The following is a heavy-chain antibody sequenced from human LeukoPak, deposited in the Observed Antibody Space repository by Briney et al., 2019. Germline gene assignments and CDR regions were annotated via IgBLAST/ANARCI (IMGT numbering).Heavy chain of an antibody. Sequence: GGSLRLSCAASGFTFSNYAMNWVRQAPGKGLEWVSLISSSGDNAYYADSVRGRFTISRDKSKNTVSLQMNSLRAEDTAIYYCARDPRGQVTVVAGQKYYHYGMDVWGQGTTVTVSS. D-gene: IGHD3/OR15-3a*01. V-gene: IGHV3-23*01. CDR1: GFTFSNYA. J-gene: IGHJ6*02. CDR3: ARDPRGQVTVVAGQKYYHYGMDV. CDR2: ISSSGDNA.